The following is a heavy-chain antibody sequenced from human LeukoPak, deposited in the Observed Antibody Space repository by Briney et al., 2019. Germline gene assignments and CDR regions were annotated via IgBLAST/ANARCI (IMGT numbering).Heavy chain of an antibody. V-gene: IGHV3-30*04. CDR3: VRRAAYYDSSGYLAPDYYFDL. CDR1: SFSLSSYA. D-gene: IGHD3-22*01. Sequence: GRSLRLSCAASSFSLSSYAIHWVRQAAGKGLECVAHISYVVSNTFFAVSVKGRFTISRDNSRYTVYLQMNSLRREDTAYYCVRRAAYYDSSGYLAPDYYFDLWGQGNLVTVSS. J-gene: IGHJ4*02. CDR2: ISYVVSNT.